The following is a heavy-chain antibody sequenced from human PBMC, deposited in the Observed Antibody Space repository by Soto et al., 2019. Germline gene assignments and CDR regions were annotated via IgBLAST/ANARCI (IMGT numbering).Heavy chain of an antibody. CDR2: IYYSGSN. D-gene: IGHD2-2*02. Sequence: QVQLQESGPGLVKPSQTLSLTCTVSGGSISRGDYYWSWIRQPPGKGLEWIGYIYYSGSNYYNPSLKSRVTISVDTSKNQFSLKLSSVTAADTAVYYCARDLYAIDAFDIWGQGTMVTVCS. CDR3: ARDLYAIDAFDI. V-gene: IGHV4-30-4*01. J-gene: IGHJ3*02. CDR1: GGSISRGDYY.